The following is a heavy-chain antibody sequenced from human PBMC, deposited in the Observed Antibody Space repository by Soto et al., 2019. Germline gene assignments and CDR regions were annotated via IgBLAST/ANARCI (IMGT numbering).Heavy chain of an antibody. D-gene: IGHD4-17*01. Sequence: QLQLQESGSGLVKPSQTLSLTCAVSGGSISSGGYSCNWIRQPPGKGLEWIGYIYHSGSTYYNPSLKGRVTISVDRSKNQCSLKLSSVTAADTAVYYCARGVTTVTTFDYWGQGTLVTVSS. CDR3: ARGVTTVTTFDY. J-gene: IGHJ4*02. V-gene: IGHV4-30-2*01. CDR1: GGSISSGGYS. CDR2: IYHSGST.